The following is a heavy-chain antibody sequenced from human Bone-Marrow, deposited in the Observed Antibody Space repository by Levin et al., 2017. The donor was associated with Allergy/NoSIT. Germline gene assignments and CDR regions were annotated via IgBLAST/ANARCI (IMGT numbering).Heavy chain of an antibody. Sequence: SLKISCAASGFVFDDYAMHWVRQGPGKGLEWVAGIRWNSDKLDYRDSVKGRFTISRDNVKNLLFLQMNSLRVEDTALYYCAKGAGFRIFFGTEDVFDLWGQGTQVTVSS. J-gene: IGHJ3*01. D-gene: IGHD1-26*01. CDR2: IRWNSDKL. CDR1: GFVFDDYA. CDR3: AKGAGFRIFFGTEDVFDL. V-gene: IGHV3-9*01.